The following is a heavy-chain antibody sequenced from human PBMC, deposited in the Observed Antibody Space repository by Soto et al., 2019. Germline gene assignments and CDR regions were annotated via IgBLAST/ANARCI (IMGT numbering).Heavy chain of an antibody. CDR2: VSSDGTRT. Sequence: GGSLRLSCSASGFSFSTYGMHWVRQAPGKGLEYVSAVSSDGTRTYYADSVKGRFTISGDNTRNTLYLQMSSLRAEDTAVYYCVKRWGSGSSALLDHWGQGTLVTVSS. CDR3: VKRWGSGSSALLDH. CDR1: GFSFSTYG. J-gene: IGHJ4*02. V-gene: IGHV3-64D*08. D-gene: IGHD3-16*01.